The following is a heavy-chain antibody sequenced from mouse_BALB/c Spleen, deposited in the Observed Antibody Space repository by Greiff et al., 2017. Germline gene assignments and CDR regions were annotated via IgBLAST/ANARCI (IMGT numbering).Heavy chain of an antibody. CDR1: GFNIKDTY. CDR3: ARRMDY. J-gene: IGHJ4*01. CDR2: IDPANGNT. Sequence: EVKLMESGAELVKPGASVKLSCTASGFNIKDTYMHWVKQRPEQGLEWIGRIDPANGNTKYDPKFQGKATITADTSSNTAYLQLSSLKSEDTAVYYCARRMDYWGQGTSVTVSS. V-gene: IGHV14-3*02.